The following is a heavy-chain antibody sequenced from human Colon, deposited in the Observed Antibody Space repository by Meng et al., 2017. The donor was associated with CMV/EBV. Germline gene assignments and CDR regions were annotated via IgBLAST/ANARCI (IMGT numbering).Heavy chain of an antibody. CDR1: GGSINDYY. J-gene: IGHJ6*02. V-gene: IGHV4-59*01. Sequence: SETLSLTCTVSGGSINDYYWSWIRQSPGKGLEWIGYIYYSGATRYNPSLESRVSISIGTSRKHFSLKMTSVTAADTAMYYCARDNGDYYYGMDVWGQGTPVTVSS. CDR3: ARDNGDYYYGMDV. CDR2: IYYSGAT. D-gene: IGHD4-17*01.